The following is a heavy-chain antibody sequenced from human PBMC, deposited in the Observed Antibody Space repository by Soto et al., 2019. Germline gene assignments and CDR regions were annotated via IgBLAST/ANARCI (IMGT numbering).Heavy chain of an antibody. Sequence: ASVKVSCKASGYTFTGYYMHWVRQAPGQGLEWMGWINPNSGGTNYAQKFQGWVTMTRDTSISTAYMELSRLRSDDTAVYYCARGYCSSTSCYFVFDSWAQGTMVTVSS. D-gene: IGHD2-2*01. V-gene: IGHV1-2*04. CDR1: GYTFTGYY. J-gene: IGHJ3*02. CDR3: ARGYCSSTSCYFVFDS. CDR2: INPNSGGT.